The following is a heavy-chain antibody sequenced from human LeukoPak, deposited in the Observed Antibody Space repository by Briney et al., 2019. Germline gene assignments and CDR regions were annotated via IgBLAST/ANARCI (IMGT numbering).Heavy chain of an antibody. Sequence: GESLKISCKGSGYSFTTYWIAWVRQMPGSGLEWMGIIYPGDSDTRYSPSFQGQVTISADKSISTAYLQWSSLKASDTAMYYCARLRGYCSSTSCYYYYYYYYMDVWGKGTTVTVSS. CDR3: ARLRGYCSSTSCYYYYYYYYMDV. J-gene: IGHJ6*03. V-gene: IGHV5-51*01. CDR2: IYPGDSDT. D-gene: IGHD2-2*01. CDR1: GYSFTTYW.